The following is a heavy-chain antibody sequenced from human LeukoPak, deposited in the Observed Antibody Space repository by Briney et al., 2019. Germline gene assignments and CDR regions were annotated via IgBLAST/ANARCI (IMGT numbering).Heavy chain of an antibody. V-gene: IGHV3-11*04. CDR3: ARDGTPPGIIFDY. CDR1: GFTLSDYY. CDR2: SSGSGATI. Sequence: GGSLRLSCVVSGFTLSDYYMSWIHQAPGKGLEWISYSSGSGATIYYAASVKGRFTISRDNAKNSLYLEMSSLRAEDTAVYYCARDGTPPGIIFDYWGQGTLVTVSS. J-gene: IGHJ4*02. D-gene: IGHD1-14*01.